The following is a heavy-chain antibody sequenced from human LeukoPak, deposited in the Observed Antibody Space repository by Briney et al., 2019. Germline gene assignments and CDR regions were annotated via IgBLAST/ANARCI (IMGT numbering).Heavy chain of an antibody. V-gene: IGHV4-59*01. Sequence: SETLSLTCTVSGGSTSNYYWTWIRHPPGKGLEWIGYIYYSGSSNYNPPLKSRITTSIDTSKNQFSLKLSSVTAADTAVYYCASGYGYVDSWGQGTLVTVSS. CDR1: GGSTSNYY. CDR2: IYYSGSS. CDR3: ASGYGYVDS. J-gene: IGHJ4*02. D-gene: IGHD5-18*01.